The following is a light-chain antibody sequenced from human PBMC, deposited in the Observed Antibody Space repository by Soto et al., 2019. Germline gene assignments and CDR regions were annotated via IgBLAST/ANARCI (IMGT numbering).Light chain of an antibody. CDR1: SSDVGGYNS. V-gene: IGLV2-14*01. CDR2: DVS. J-gene: IGLJ3*02. CDR3: SSYTSTSTLGV. Sequence: QSVLTQPASLSVSPGQSITISCTGTSSDVGGYNSVSWYQQHPGKAPKLMLYDVSNRPSGVSSRFSGSKSGNTASLTISGLQAEDEADYYCSSYTSTSTLGVFGGGTKLTVL.